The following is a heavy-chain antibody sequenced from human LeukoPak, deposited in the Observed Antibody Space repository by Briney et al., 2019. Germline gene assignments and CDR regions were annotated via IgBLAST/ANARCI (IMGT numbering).Heavy chain of an antibody. CDR1: GFTLSSYS. Sequence: GGSLRLSCAASGFTLSSYSMNWVRQAPGKGLEWVSSISSSSSYIYDADSVKGRFTISRDNSKNTLYLQMNSLRAEDTAVYYCARVDDSSGYSLDAFDIWGQGTMVTVSS. V-gene: IGHV3-21*01. CDR2: ISSSSSYI. CDR3: ARVDDSSGYSLDAFDI. D-gene: IGHD3-22*01. J-gene: IGHJ3*02.